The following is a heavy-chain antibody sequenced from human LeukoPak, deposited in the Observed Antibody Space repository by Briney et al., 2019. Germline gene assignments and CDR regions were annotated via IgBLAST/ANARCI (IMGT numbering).Heavy chain of an antibody. Sequence: GESLKISGKGSGYSFTSDWIGWVRQMPGKGLEWMGIIYPGDSDTRYSPSFQGQVTISADKSISTAYLQWSSLKASDTAMYYCARRPPSSGSLDFDYWGQGTLVTVSS. CDR3: ARRPPSSGSLDFDY. V-gene: IGHV5-51*01. CDR1: GYSFTSDW. CDR2: IYPGDSDT. J-gene: IGHJ4*02. D-gene: IGHD2-15*01.